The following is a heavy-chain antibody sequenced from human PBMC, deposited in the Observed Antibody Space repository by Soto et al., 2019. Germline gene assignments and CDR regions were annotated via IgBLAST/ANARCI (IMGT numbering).Heavy chain of an antibody. Sequence: TLSLTCTVSGGSVSSGSYYWSWIRQPPGKGLEWIGYIYYSGSTNYNPSLKSRVTISVDTSKNQFSLKLSSVTAADTAVYYCARAHYGDYGYGMDVWGQGTTVTVSS. V-gene: IGHV4-61*01. CDR2: IYYSGST. D-gene: IGHD4-17*01. CDR3: ARAHYGDYGYGMDV. CDR1: GGSVSSGSYY. J-gene: IGHJ6*02.